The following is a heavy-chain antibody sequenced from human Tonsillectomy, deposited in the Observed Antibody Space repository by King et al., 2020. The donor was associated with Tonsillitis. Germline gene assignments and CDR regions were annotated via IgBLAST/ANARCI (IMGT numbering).Heavy chain of an antibody. V-gene: IGHV1-2*02. CDR3: SRAAYSYDTSGYNH. J-gene: IGHJ4*01. CDR1: GYTFTDYY. D-gene: IGHD3-22*01. CDR2: INPDSGGT. Sequence: QLVQSGAEVKKPGASVKVSCKTSGYTFTDYYMHWVRQAPGQGLEWMGWINPDSGGTNYAQNFQGRVTMTRDTSISTAYMALNRLTSDDTAVYYCSRAAYSYDTSGYNHWGQGTLVTVSS.